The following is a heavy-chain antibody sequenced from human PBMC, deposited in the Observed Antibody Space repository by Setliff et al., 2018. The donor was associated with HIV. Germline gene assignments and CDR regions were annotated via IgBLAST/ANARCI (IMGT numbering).Heavy chain of an antibody. CDR1: GFTFNSYG. CDR3: AVWIREVIS. J-gene: IGHJ5*02. Sequence: PGGSLRLSCAASGFTFNSYGIHWVRQAPGKGLEWVGRTKNKDNSFTTEYAASVKGRFTISRDDSKNSLSLHMNSLKTEDTAVYYCAVWIREVISWGRGTLVTVSS. D-gene: IGHD3-10*01. V-gene: IGHV3-72*01. CDR2: TKNKDNSFTT.